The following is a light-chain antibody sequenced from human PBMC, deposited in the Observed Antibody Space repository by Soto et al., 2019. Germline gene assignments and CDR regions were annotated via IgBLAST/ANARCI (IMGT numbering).Light chain of an antibody. Sequence: VVTQPPSVSGAPGQRVTISCTGSSSNIGAGYDVHWYQQLPGTAPKLLIYGNNNRPSGVPERFSGSKSGTSASLAITGLQAEDEADYYCQSYDSSLSGWVFGGGTKLTVL. J-gene: IGLJ3*02. CDR2: GNN. CDR3: QSYDSSLSGWV. CDR1: SSNIGAGYD. V-gene: IGLV1-40*01.